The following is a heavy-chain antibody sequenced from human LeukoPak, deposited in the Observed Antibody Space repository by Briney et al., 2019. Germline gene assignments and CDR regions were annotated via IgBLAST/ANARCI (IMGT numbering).Heavy chain of an antibody. Sequence: PSETLSLTCTVSGGSISSYYWSWIRQPPGKGLEWIGRIYTSGSTNYNPSLKSRVTMSVDTSKNQFSLKLSSVTAADTAVYYCARDRCSGGSCHFDYWGQGTLVTVSS. CDR2: IYTSGST. CDR1: GGSISSYY. V-gene: IGHV4-4*07. J-gene: IGHJ4*02. CDR3: ARDRCSGGSCHFDY. D-gene: IGHD2-15*01.